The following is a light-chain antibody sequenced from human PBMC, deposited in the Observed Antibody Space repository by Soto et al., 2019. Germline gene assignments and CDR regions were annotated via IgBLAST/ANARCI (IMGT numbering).Light chain of an antibody. CDR3: QKYNSGPLT. V-gene: IGKV3-20*01. Sequence: EIVLTQSPATLSLSPGERATLSCRASQSVSNNYLAWYQQKPGQAPRLLIYGASNRATGIPDRFSGSGSGTDFTLTISSLQPEDVAIYYCQKYNSGPLTFGGGTKVDIK. CDR2: GAS. J-gene: IGKJ4*01. CDR1: QSVSNNY.